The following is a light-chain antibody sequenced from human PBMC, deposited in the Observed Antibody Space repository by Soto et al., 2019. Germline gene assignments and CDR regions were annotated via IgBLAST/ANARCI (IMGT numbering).Light chain of an antibody. CDR3: QAWDSSTVV. J-gene: IGLJ2*01. V-gene: IGLV3-1*01. CDR1: NLGEKF. CDR2: QDD. Sequence: SYELTQSPSVSVSPGQTASISCSGDNLGEKFACWYQQRPGQSPILVIYQDDKRPSGIPERFSGSNSGNTATLTISGTQGIDESDYYCQAWDSSTVVFGGGTKLTVL.